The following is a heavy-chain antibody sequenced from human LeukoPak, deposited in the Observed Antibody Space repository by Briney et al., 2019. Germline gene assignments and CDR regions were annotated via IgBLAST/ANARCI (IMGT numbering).Heavy chain of an antibody. J-gene: IGHJ5*02. CDR2: INHSGST. V-gene: IGHV4-34*01. D-gene: IGHD3-16*02. CDR1: GGSFSGYY. CDR3: ARGDRYSHDYNWFDP. Sequence: NTSETLSLTCAVYGGSFSGYYWSWIRQPPGKGLEWIGEINHSGSTNYNPSLKSRVTISVDTPKNQFSLKLSPVTAADTAVYYCARGDRYSHDYNWFDPWGQGTLVTVSS.